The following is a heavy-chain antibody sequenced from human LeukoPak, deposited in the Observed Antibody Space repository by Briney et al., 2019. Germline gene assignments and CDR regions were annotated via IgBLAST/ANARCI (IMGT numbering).Heavy chain of an antibody. CDR1: GFTFSSYA. J-gene: IGHJ4*02. CDR3: ARVGTTVTTPPDY. V-gene: IGHV3-64*01. Sequence: PGGSLRLSCAASGFTFSSYAMHWVRQAPGKGLECVSAISSNGGSTYYANSVKGRFTISRDNSKNTLYLQMGSLRAEDMAVYYCARVGTTVTTPPDYWGQGTLVTVSS. CDR2: ISSNGGST. D-gene: IGHD4-17*01.